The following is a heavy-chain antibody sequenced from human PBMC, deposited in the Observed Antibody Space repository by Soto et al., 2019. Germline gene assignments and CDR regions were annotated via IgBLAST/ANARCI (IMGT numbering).Heavy chain of an antibody. CDR1: GFSFDDYA. D-gene: IGHD3-10*01. CDR2: ISSSSGSM. Sequence: GGSLRLSCAASGFSFDDYAMHWVRQAPGKGLEWVSGISSSSGSMGYADSVRGRFTISRDNAKNSLYLLMNSLRPEDSALYYCARDSKTGSDSWGLYSYDQYGMDVWGQGTTVTVSS. V-gene: IGHV3-9*01. J-gene: IGHJ6*02. CDR3: ARDSKTGSDSWGLYSYDQYGMDV.